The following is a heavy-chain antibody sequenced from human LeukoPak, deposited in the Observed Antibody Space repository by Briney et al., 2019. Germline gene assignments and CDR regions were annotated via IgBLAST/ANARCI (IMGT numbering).Heavy chain of an antibody. D-gene: IGHD3-22*01. CDR3: AKDLLVVVIENAFDI. CDR2: IRYDGSNK. V-gene: IGHV3-30*02. J-gene: IGHJ3*02. Sequence: GGSLRLSCAASGFTFSSYGMHWVRQAPGKGLEWVAFIRYDGSNKYYADSVKGRFTISRDNSKNTLYLQMNSLRAEDTAVYYCAKDLLVVVIENAFDIWGQGTMVTVSS. CDR1: GFTFSSYG.